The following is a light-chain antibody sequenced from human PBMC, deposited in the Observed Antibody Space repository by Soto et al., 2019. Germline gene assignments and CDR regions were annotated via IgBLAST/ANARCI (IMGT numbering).Light chain of an antibody. CDR2: EIN. Sequence: QSVLTQPPSASGSPGQSVTISCTGTSSDVGAYDYVSWYQQHPGKAPKLMIYEINERPSGVPDRFSGSKSGNTASLTVSGLQAEDEADYYCSSFAGSNNFPYVLGTGTKVTVL. CDR3: SSFAGSNNFPYV. J-gene: IGLJ1*01. V-gene: IGLV2-8*01. CDR1: SSDVGAYDY.